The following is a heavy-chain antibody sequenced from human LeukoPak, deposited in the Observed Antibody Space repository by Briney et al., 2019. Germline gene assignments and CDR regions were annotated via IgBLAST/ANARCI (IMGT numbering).Heavy chain of an antibody. D-gene: IGHD2-8*02. Sequence: ASVKVSCKASGYTFTSYYMHWVRQAPGQGLEWMGGIIPIFGTANYAQKFQGRVTITADESTSTAYMELSSLRSEDTAVYYCARDRIGSGGFDYWGQGTLVTVSS. CDR3: ARDRIGSGGFDY. J-gene: IGHJ4*02. CDR1: GYTFTSYY. CDR2: IIPIFGTA. V-gene: IGHV1-69*13.